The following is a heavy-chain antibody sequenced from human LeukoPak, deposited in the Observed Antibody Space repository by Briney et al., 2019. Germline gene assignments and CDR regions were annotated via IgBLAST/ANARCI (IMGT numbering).Heavy chain of an antibody. CDR3: ARLSGSRYYFDY. D-gene: IGHD1-26*01. J-gene: IGHJ4*02. CDR1: GYTFTNYE. Sequence: GASVKVSCKASGYTFTNYEINWVRQGTGQGLEWLGWMNPSSGNTGYAQKFQGRVTMTRDTSISTAYMELSSLKASDTAMYYCARLSGSRYYFDYWGQGTLVTVSS. CDR2: MNPSSGNT. V-gene: IGHV1-8*01.